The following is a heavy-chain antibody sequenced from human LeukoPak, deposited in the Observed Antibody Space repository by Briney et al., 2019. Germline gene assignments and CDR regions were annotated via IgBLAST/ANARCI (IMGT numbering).Heavy chain of an antibody. V-gene: IGHV4-38-2*02. CDR3: ARDGVLEQQLVHYHYFDY. D-gene: IGHD6-13*01. CDR1: GYSISSGFY. CDR2: FGTISHSGST. Sequence: PSETLSLTCNVSGYSISSGFYWAWLRQSPGKGLEWIGSFGTISHSGSTYYNPSLKSRVSISVDTSKNQFSLKLSSVTAADTAVYYCARDGVLEQQLVHYHYFDYWGQGTLVTVSS. J-gene: IGHJ4*02.